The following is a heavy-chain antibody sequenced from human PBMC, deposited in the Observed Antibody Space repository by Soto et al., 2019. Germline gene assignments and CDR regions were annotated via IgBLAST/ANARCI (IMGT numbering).Heavy chain of an antibody. D-gene: IGHD3-22*01. J-gene: IGHJ4*02. Sequence: SETLSLTCAVYGGSFSGYYWSWIRQPPGKGLEWIGEINHSGSTNYNPSLKSRVTKSVDTSKNQFSLKLSSVTAADTAVYYCARARSDDSSGYYFDYWGQGTLVTVSS. CDR1: GGSFSGYY. CDR3: ARARSDDSSGYYFDY. CDR2: INHSGST. V-gene: IGHV4-34*01.